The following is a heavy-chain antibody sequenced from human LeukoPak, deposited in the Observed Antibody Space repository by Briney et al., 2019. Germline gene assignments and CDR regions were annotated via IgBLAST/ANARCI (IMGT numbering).Heavy chain of an antibody. Sequence: SETLSLTCAVYGGSFSGYYWSWIRQPPGKGLEWIGEINHSGSTNYNPSLKSRVTISVDTSKNQFSLKLSSLTAADTAVYYCARGSLAVAGTFDYWGQGTLVTVSS. V-gene: IGHV4-34*01. CDR2: INHSGST. CDR1: GGSFSGYY. D-gene: IGHD6-19*01. J-gene: IGHJ4*02. CDR3: ARGSLAVAGTFDY.